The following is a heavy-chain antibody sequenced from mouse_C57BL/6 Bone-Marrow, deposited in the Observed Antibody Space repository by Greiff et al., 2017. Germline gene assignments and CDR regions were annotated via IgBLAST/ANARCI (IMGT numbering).Heavy chain of an antibody. J-gene: IGHJ3*01. V-gene: IGHV1-5*01. CDR3: TGGIYDYEAWFAY. D-gene: IGHD2-4*01. CDR1: GYTFTSYW. CDR2: IYPGNSDT. Sequence: VQLQQSGTVLARPGASVKMSCKTSGYTFTSYWMHWVKQRPGQGLEWIGAIYPGNSDTSYNQKFKGKAKLTAVTSASTAYMELSSLTNEDSAVYYCTGGIYDYEAWFAYWGQGTLVTVSA.